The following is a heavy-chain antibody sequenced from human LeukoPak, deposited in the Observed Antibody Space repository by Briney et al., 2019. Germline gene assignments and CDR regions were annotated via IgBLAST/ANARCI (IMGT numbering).Heavy chain of an antibody. CDR3: AKAGYGSGSYVWFDP. V-gene: IGHV3-9*01. CDR1: GFTFDDYA. CDR2: ISWNSGSI. Sequence: GRSLRLSCAASGFTFDDYAMHWVRQAPGKGLEWDSGISWNSGSIGYADSVKGRFTISRNNAKNSLYLQMNSLRAEDTALYYCAKAGYGSGSYVWFDPWGQGTLVTVSS. D-gene: IGHD3-10*01. J-gene: IGHJ5*02.